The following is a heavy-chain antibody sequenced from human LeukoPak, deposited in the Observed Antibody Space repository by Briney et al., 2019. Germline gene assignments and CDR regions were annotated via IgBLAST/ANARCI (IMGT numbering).Heavy chain of an antibody. V-gene: IGHV4-61*02. CDR3: ARVTGYMIEDYFDY. CDR1: GGSVSSGRYY. CDR2: IYTRGST. Sequence: SQTLSLTCTVSGGSVSSGRYYWSWIRQPAGKGLEWIGRIYTRGSTNYNPSLKSRVTISVDTSKNQFSLRLSSVTAADTAVYYCARVTGYMIEDYFDYWGQGTLVTVSS. J-gene: IGHJ4*02. D-gene: IGHD3-22*01.